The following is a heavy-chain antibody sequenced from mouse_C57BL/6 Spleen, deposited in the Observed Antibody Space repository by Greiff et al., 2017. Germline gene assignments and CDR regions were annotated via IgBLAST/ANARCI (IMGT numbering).Heavy chain of an antibody. CDR3: ARSDWEGWFAY. Sequence: VQLQQSGAELMKPGASVKLSCKATGYTFTGYWIEWVKQRPGHGLEWIGEILPGSGSTNYNEKFKGKATFTADTSSNTAYMQHSSPTTEDAAICYSARSDWEGWFAYWGQGTLVTVSA. CDR2: ILPGSGST. CDR1: GYTFTGYW. J-gene: IGHJ3*01. V-gene: IGHV1-9*01. D-gene: IGHD4-1*01.